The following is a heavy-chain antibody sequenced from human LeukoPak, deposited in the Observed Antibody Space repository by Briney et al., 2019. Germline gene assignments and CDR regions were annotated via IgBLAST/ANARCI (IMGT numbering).Heavy chain of an antibody. CDR1: GFTFSSYA. CDR3: ASLPLLLWFGELQQFDY. D-gene: IGHD3-10*01. CDR2: ISGSGGST. V-gene: IGHV3-23*01. Sequence: GGSLRLSCAASGFTFSSYAMSWVRQAPGKGLEWVSAISGSGGSTYYADSVKGRFTISRDNSKNTLYLQMNSLRAEDTAVYYCASLPLLLWFGELQQFDYWGQGTLVTVSS. J-gene: IGHJ4*02.